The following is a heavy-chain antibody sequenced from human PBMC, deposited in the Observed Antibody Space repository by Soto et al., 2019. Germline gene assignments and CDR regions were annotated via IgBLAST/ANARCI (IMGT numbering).Heavy chain of an antibody. J-gene: IGHJ6*02. CDR2: ISYDGSNK. Sequence: GGSLRLSCAASGFTFSSYGMHWVRQAPGKGLEWVAVISYDGSNKYYADSLKGRFTISRDNSKNTLYLQMNSLRAEDTAVYYCAKVSSSCPTCHYYGMDVWGQGTTVTVSS. D-gene: IGHD6-13*01. CDR1: GFTFSSYG. V-gene: IGHV3-30*18. CDR3: AKVSSSCPTCHYYGMDV.